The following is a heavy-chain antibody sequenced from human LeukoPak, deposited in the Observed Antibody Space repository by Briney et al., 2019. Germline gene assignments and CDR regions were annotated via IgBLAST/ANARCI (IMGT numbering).Heavy chain of an antibody. J-gene: IGHJ2*01. CDR3: ARANPEYYYDSTRCWYFDL. D-gene: IGHD3-22*01. CDR1: GGSFSGYS. CDR2: IYHSGST. Sequence: SETLSLTCAVYGGSFSGYSWSWIRQPPGKGLEWIGYIYHSGSTYYNPSLKSRVTISVDRSKNQFSLKLSSVTAADTAVYYCARANPEYYYDSTRCWYFDLWGRGTLVTVSS. V-gene: IGHV4-30-2*01.